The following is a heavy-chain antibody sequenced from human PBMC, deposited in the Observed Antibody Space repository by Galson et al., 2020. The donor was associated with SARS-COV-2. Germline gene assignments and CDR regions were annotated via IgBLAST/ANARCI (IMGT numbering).Heavy chain of an antibody. D-gene: IGHD3-10*01. CDR1: GFTFSTYA. J-gene: IGHJ4*02. CDR3: AKDKSFTSGFK. CDR2: ISDGRGNT. Sequence: GESLKISCAASGFTFSTYAMTWVRQAPGKGPEWVSAISDGRGNTYYADSVKGRFTISRDNSKNTVYLQMNSLRAEDTAVYYCAKDKSFTSGFKWGQGTLVTVSS. V-gene: IGHV3-23*01.